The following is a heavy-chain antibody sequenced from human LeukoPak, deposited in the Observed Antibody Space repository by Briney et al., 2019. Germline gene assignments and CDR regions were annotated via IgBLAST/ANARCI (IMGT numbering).Heavy chain of an antibody. V-gene: IGHV4-59*01. CDR3: AREEALGSGSFDY. CDR2: IYYSGST. D-gene: IGHD1-26*01. CDR1: GGSISTYY. J-gene: IGHJ4*02. Sequence: SETLSLTCTVSGGSISTYYWSWIRQPPGKGLEWIGYIYYSGSTNYNPSLKSRVTISVDTSKNQFSLKLGSVTVADTAVYYCAREEALGSGSFDYWGQGTLVTVSS.